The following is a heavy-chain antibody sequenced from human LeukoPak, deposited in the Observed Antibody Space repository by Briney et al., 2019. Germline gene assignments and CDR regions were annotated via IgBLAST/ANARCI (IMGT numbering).Heavy chain of an antibody. CDR2: ISSSSSYI. CDR3: ARDPNTTPPWYYYYGMDV. V-gene: IGHV3-21*01. D-gene: IGHD1-1*01. Sequence: GGSLRLSCAASGFTFSSYSMNWVRQAPGKGLEWVSSISSSSSYIYYADSVKGRFTISRDNAKNSLYLQMNGLRAEDTAVYYCARDPNTTPPWYYYYGMDVWGQGTTVTVSS. CDR1: GFTFSSYS. J-gene: IGHJ6*02.